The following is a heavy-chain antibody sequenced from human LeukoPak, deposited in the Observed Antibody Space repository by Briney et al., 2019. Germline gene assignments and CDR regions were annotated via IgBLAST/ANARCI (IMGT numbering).Heavy chain of an antibody. V-gene: IGHV3-30*19. J-gene: IGHJ6*02. CDR1: GFTFSSYG. Sequence: GGSLRFSCTAPGFTFSSYGMHWVRKAPGKGLKWVTVISYDGSNKYYSDTVKGRFSISRDNSKNTLNLQMNSLRVEDTAVYYCVKEKDYYEYRYGMDVWGQGTTVTVSS. CDR3: VKEKDYYEYRYGMDV. CDR2: ISYDGSNK. D-gene: IGHD3-22*01.